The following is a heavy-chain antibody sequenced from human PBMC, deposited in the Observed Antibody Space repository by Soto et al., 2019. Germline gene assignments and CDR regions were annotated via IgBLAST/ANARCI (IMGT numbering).Heavy chain of an antibody. CDR3: AIGGFTFDT. J-gene: IGHJ4*02. CDR1: GLTFSNYG. Sequence: QVQLVESGGGVVQPGRSLRLSCAASGLTFSNYGMHWVRQAPGKGLEWVAVTWSDGSNKYYADPVKGRFTISRDNAKNTLYLPMTSLRADDTAVYYCAIGGFTFDTWGQGPLVTVSS. D-gene: IGHD3-10*01. CDR2: TWSDGSNK. V-gene: IGHV3-33*01.